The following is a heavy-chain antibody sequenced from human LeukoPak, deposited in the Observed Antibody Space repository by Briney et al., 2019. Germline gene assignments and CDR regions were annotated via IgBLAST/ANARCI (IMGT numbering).Heavy chain of an antibody. V-gene: IGHV3-53*01. CDR1: GFTVITND. J-gene: IGHJ4*02. CDR2: LCSDGNT. CDR3: ARGVEPLAANTLAY. D-gene: IGHD1-14*01. Sequence: GGSLRLSCAASGFTVITNDMTWVRQAPGKGLEWVSVLCSDGNTKYADSVQGRFTISRDNSKNTLYLEMNSLSPDDTAVYYCARGVEPLAANTLAYWGQGTLVTVSS.